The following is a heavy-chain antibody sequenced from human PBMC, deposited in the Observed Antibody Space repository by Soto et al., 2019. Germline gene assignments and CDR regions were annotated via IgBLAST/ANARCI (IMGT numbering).Heavy chain of an antibody. Sequence: ASVKVSCKASGYSFTSYGINWVRQAPGQGLEWMGWINPNNGNTGYAQKFQDRVTMTTETPISTAYMELSSLRSEDTAVYYCARTSGWYKADYWGQGTLVTVSS. J-gene: IGHJ4*02. CDR3: ARTSGWYKADY. CDR2: INPNNGNT. V-gene: IGHV1-8*01. CDR1: GYSFTSYG. D-gene: IGHD6-19*01.